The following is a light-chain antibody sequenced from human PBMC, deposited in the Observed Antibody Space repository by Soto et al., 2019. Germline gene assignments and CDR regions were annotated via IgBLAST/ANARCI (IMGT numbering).Light chain of an antibody. CDR2: AAS. V-gene: IGKV1-27*01. CDR1: QDISNY. Sequence: DIQMTQSPSTLSASVGDRVTVTCRASQDISNYFAWYQQKPGKAPNLLIYAASTLQSGVPSRFSGSGSGTDFTLTISSLQPDDVATYYCQKYNGAPKTFGQGTKVEIK. J-gene: IGKJ1*01. CDR3: QKYNGAPKT.